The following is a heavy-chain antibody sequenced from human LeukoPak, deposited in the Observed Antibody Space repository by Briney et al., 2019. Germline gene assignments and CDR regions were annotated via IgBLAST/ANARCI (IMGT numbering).Heavy chain of an antibody. D-gene: IGHD5-18*01. CDR3: ARRQNVDTAMVSDAFDI. J-gene: IGHJ3*02. Sequence: GGSLRLSCAASGFTFSNAWMSWVRQAPGKGLEWVSYISSSSSYTNYADSVKGRFTISRDNAKNSLYLQMNSLRAEDTAVYYCARRQNVDTAMVSDAFDIWGQGTMVTVSS. V-gene: IGHV3-11*03. CDR1: GFTFSNAW. CDR2: ISSSSSYT.